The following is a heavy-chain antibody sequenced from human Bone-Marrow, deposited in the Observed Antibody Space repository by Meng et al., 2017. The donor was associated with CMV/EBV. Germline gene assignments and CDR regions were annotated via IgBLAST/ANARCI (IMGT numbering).Heavy chain of an antibody. CDR3: ARDERRGYCSSASCPDYGMDV. Sequence: SETLSLTCAVYGGSFSGYYWSWIRQPPGKGLEWIGEINHSGSTNYNPSLKSRVTISVDTSKNQFSLKLSSVTAADTAVYYCARDERRGYCSSASCPDYGMDVWGQGTTVTVSS. V-gene: IGHV4-34*01. CDR1: GGSFSGYY. J-gene: IGHJ6*02. CDR2: INHSGST. D-gene: IGHD2-2*01.